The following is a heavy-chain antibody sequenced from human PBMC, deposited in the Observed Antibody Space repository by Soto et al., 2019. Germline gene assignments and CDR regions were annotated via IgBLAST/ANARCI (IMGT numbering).Heavy chain of an antibody. CDR1: GYTFTSYA. CDR3: ARDREWPPVGYFDY. Sequence: ASVKVSCKASGYTFTSYAMHWVRQAPGQRLEWMGWINAGNGNTKYSQKFQGRVTITRDTSASTAYMELSSLRSEDTAVYYCARDREWPPVGYFDYWGQGALVTVSS. V-gene: IGHV1-3*01. D-gene: IGHD3-3*01. CDR2: INAGNGNT. J-gene: IGHJ4*02.